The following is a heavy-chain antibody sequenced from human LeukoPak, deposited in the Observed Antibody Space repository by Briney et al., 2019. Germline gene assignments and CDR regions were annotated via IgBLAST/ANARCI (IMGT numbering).Heavy chain of an antibody. J-gene: IGHJ4*02. CDR2: IYYSGRT. D-gene: IGHD5-18*01. CDR3: ARLRVRGYGYGPWEGPTWLDY. Sequence: SETLSLTCTVSGGSISSGSYYWGWIRQPPGKGLEWIGNIYYSGRTYYNPSLKSRVTISVDTSKNQFSLRLNSVTAADTAVYFCARLRVRGYGYGPWEGPTWLDYWGQGALVTVSS. V-gene: IGHV4-39*07. CDR1: GGSISSGSYY.